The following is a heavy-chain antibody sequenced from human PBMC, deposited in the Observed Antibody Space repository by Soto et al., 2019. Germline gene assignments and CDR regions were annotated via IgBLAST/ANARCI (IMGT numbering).Heavy chain of an antibody. CDR2: IYYNGST. D-gene: IGHD6-6*01. J-gene: IGHJ6*02. V-gene: IGHV4-61*08. Sequence: SETLSLTCTVSGGSISSGGYSWSWIRQPPGKGLEWLGYIYYNGSTNYNPSLKSRVTISVDTSKNQFSLKLSSVSAADTAVYYCARSLTSSSSGYYYYGMDVWGQGTTVTVSS. CDR1: GGSISSGGYS. CDR3: ARSLTSSSSGYYYYGMDV.